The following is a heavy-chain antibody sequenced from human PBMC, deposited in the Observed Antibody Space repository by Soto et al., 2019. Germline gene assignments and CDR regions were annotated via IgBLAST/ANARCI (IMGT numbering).Heavy chain of an antibody. D-gene: IGHD5-18*01. Sequence: PSETLSLTCAVYGGSFSGYYWSWIRQPPGKGLEWIGEINHSGSTNYNPSLKSRVTISVDTSKNQFSLKLSSVTAADTAVYYCARGVQLWADYWGQGTLVTVSS. CDR3: ARGVQLWADY. V-gene: IGHV4-34*01. CDR1: GGSFSGYY. J-gene: IGHJ4*02. CDR2: INHSGST.